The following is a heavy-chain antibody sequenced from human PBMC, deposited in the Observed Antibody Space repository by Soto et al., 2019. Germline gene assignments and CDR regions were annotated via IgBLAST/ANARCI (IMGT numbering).Heavy chain of an antibody. CDR2: IYFSGTT. J-gene: IGHJ4*02. CDR3: VRGYGGYNHYFDS. CDR1: GGSITGYY. Sequence: SETLSLTCSVSGGSITGYYWNWVRQPPGKGLEWIGYIYFSGTTNYNPSLKSRLTISVDTSKNQFSLRLSSVTAADKAVYYCVRGYGGYNHYFDSWGQGTLVTVSS. V-gene: IGHV4-59*01. D-gene: IGHD5-12*01.